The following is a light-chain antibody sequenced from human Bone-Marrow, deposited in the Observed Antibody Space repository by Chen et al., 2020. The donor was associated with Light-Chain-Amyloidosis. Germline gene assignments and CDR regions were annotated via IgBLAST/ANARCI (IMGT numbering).Light chain of an antibody. J-gene: IGLJ2*01. CDR1: DLPTKY. CDR3: QSADSSGTYEVI. Sequence: YELTQPPSVSASPGQTARITCSGDDLPTKYAYWYQQKPGQAPVLVIHRDTERPSGISERFSGSSSGTTATLTISGVQAEDEADYHCQSADSSGTYEVIFGGGTKLTVL. V-gene: IGLV3-25*03. CDR2: RDT.